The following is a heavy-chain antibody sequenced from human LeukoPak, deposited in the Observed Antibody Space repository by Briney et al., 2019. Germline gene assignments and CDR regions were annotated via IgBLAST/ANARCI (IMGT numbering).Heavy chain of an antibody. J-gene: IGHJ4*02. CDR1: GFTFSNYE. Sequence: PGGSLILSCAASGFTFSNYEMNWVREARGGVVEGGSYITSRGSTIYYADSVKGRFTISRDNSKNSLYLQMNSLRAGDTAVYYCARDGIFHYDSSGYYTFDYWGQGTLVTVSS. D-gene: IGHD3-22*01. CDR3: ARDGIFHYDSSGYYTFDY. CDR2: ITSRGSTI. V-gene: IGHV3-48*03.